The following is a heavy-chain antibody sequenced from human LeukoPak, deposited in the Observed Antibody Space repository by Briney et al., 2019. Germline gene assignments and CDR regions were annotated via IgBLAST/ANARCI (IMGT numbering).Heavy chain of an antibody. J-gene: IGHJ5*02. V-gene: IGHV3-9*01. CDR3: AKDGGDNSNYGGGWFDP. CDR1: GFTFDDYA. Sequence: GRSLRLSCAASGFTFDDYAMHWVRQAPGKGLEWVSGISWNSGRIGYADSVKGRFTISRDNAKNSLYLQMNSLRAEDTALYYCAKDGGDNSNYGGGWFDPWGQGTLVTVSS. D-gene: IGHD1-7*01. CDR2: ISWNSGRI.